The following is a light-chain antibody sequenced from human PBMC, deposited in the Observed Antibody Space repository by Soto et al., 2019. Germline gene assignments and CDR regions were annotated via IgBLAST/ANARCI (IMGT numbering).Light chain of an antibody. V-gene: IGKV1-5*03. CDR1: QTISSW. CDR2: KAS. J-gene: IGKJ1*01. Sequence: DIQMTQSPSTLSGSVGDRVTITCRASQTISSWLAWYQQKPGKAPKLLIYKASTLKSGVPSRFSGSGSGTEFTLTSSSLQPDDCATDYGQHYNSYSEAFGQGTKVELK. CDR3: QHYNSYSEA.